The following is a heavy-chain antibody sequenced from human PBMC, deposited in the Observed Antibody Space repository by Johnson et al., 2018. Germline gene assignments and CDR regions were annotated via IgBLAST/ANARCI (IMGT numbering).Heavy chain of an antibody. D-gene: IGHD2-2*01. Sequence: QVQLVQSGGGVVQPGRSLRLSCAASGFTFSSYAMHWVRQAPGKGLEWVAVISYDGSNKYYADSVKGRFTISRDNSKNPLYPQMNSLRAGDTAVYYCAKDRPRYCSSTSCYVDIWGQGTMVTVSS. CDR1: GFTFSSYA. V-gene: IGHV3-30-3*01. CDR3: AKDRPRYCSSTSCYVDI. CDR2: ISYDGSNK. J-gene: IGHJ3*02.